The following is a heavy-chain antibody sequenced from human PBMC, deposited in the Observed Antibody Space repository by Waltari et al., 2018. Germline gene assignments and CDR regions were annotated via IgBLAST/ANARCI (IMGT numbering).Heavy chain of an antibody. J-gene: IGHJ6*02. D-gene: IGHD3-16*01. CDR1: GGSISSSSYY. CDR3: ARLPYGGLGYYGMDV. CDR2: IYYSGST. Sequence: QLQLQESGPGLVKPSETLSLTCTVSGGSISSSSYYWGWIRQPPGKGLELIGSIYYSGSTHYNPSLKSRVTISGDTSRNQFSLKLSSVTAADTAVYYCARLPYGGLGYYGMDVWGQGTTVTVSS. V-gene: IGHV4-39*01.